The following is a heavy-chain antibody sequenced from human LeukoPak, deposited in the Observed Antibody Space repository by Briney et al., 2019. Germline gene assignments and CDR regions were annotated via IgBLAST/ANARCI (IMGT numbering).Heavy chain of an antibody. J-gene: IGHJ6*02. Sequence: PSETLSLTCTVSGGSISSYYWSWIRQPPGKGLEWIGYIYYSGSTNYNPSLKSRVTISVDTSKNQFSLKLSSVTAADTAVYYCARGRRYYDILTGDYYYYGMDVWGQGTTVTVSS. V-gene: IGHV4-59*01. D-gene: IGHD3-9*01. CDR1: GGSISSYY. CDR2: IYYSGST. CDR3: ARGRRYYDILTGDYYYYGMDV.